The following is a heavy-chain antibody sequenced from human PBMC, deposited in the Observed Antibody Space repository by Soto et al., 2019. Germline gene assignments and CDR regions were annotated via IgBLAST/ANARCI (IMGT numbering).Heavy chain of an antibody. V-gene: IGHV4-30-2*01. CDR2: IYHSGST. CDR3: ARDDCISTSCYVSY. J-gene: IGHJ4*02. Sequence: PSETLSLTCTVSGGSISSGGYSWSWIRQPPGKGLEWIGYIYHSGSTYYNPSLKSRVTISVDRSKNQFSLKLNSVTAADTAVYYCARDDCISTSCYVSYWGQGTLVTVSS. CDR1: GGSISSGGYS. D-gene: IGHD2-2*01.